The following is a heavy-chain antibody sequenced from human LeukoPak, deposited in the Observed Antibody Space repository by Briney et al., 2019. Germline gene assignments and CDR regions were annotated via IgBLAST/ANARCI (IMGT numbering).Heavy chain of an antibody. Sequence: PVKVSCKASGGTFSSYAISWVRQAPGQGLEWMGGIIPIFGTANYAQKFQGRVTITTDESTSTAYMELSSLRSEDTAVYYCARLTYYYDSSGYYYFDYWGQGTLVTVSS. CDR2: IIPIFGTA. CDR1: GGTFSSYA. V-gene: IGHV1-69*05. CDR3: ARLTYYYDSSGYYYFDY. D-gene: IGHD3-22*01. J-gene: IGHJ4*02.